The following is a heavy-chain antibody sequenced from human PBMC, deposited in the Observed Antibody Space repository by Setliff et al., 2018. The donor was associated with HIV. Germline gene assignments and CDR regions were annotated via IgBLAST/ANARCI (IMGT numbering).Heavy chain of an antibody. Sequence: SETLSLTCTVSGASISSGAYFWIWIRQHPGKGLEWMGYIYYTGSTNYNPSLKSRVTISVDTSKDQLSLKLSSVTAADTAVYYCARRDWLPLGGLDYWGQGTLVTVSS. CDR1: GASISSGAYF. J-gene: IGHJ4*02. V-gene: IGHV4-61*08. CDR2: IYYTGST. D-gene: IGHD3-10*01. CDR3: ARRDWLPLGGLDY.